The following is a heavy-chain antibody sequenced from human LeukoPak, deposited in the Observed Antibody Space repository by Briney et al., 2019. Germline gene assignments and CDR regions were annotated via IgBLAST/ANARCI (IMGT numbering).Heavy chain of an antibody. J-gene: IGHJ3*02. Sequence: GGSLRLSCAASGFTVSTNYMSWVRQAPGKGLEWVSVIYSGGSTYYEDSVKGRFTISRDNSKNKLYLQMNSLRAEDTAVYYCARVRGSGQYGFDIWGQGTMVTVSS. D-gene: IGHD3-10*01. CDR3: ARVRGSGQYGFDI. CDR1: GFTVSTNY. CDR2: IYSGGST. V-gene: IGHV3-66*02.